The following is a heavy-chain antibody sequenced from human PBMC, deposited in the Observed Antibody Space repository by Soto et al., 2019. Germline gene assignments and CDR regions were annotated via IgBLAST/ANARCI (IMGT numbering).Heavy chain of an antibody. Sequence: SETLSLTCTVSGGSISSSSYYWGWIRQPPGKGLEWIGSIYYSGSTYYNPSLKSRVTISVDTSKNQFSLKLSSVTAADTAVYYCARDRVDGVIAAAGPNYYYYGMDVWGQGTTVTVSS. CDR3: ARDRVDGVIAAAGPNYYYYGMDV. V-gene: IGHV4-39*07. J-gene: IGHJ6*02. CDR2: IYYSGST. CDR1: GGSISSSSYY. D-gene: IGHD6-13*01.